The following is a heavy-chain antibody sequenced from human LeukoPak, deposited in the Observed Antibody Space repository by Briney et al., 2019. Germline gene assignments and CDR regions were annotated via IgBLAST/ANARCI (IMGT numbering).Heavy chain of an antibody. CDR1: GYTFTSYG. V-gene: IGHV1-8*02. CDR2: MNPNSGNT. CDR3: ARGPGGFYGSGSYYLNY. J-gene: IGHJ4*02. D-gene: IGHD3-10*01. Sequence: ASVKVSCKASGYTFTSYGISWVRQAPGQGLEWMGWMNPNSGNTGYPQKFQGRVTMTRNTSISTAYMELSSLRSEDTAVYYCARGPGGFYGSGSYYLNYWGQGTLVTVSS.